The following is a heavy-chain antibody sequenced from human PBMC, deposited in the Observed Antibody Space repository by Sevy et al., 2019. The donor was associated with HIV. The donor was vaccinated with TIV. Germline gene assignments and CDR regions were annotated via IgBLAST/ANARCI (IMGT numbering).Heavy chain of an antibody. V-gene: IGHV1-18*01. CDR3: ARAYCSGGRCYSLAY. D-gene: IGHD2-15*01. J-gene: IGHJ4*02. CDR1: GYTFSTYR. CDR2: ISPHNGDT. Sequence: ASVKVSCKVSGYTFSTYRITWVRQAPGQGLEWMGWISPHNGDTNYAQKVQGRVTMITDTSTSTAYMELRSLRSDDTAVYYCARAYCSGGRCYSLAYWGRGTLVTVSS.